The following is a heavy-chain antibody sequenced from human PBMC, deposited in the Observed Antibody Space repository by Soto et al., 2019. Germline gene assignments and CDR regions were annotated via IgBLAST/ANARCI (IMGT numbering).Heavy chain of an antibody. CDR1: GFSLSTGGVG. V-gene: IGHV2-5*02. J-gene: IGHJ4*02. CDR3: AHSFAYDTSGYYEFDYFDY. Sequence: QITLKESGPTLVKPTQTLTLTCTFSGFSLSTGGVGVGWVRQPPGKALEWLSLIYWDDDKRYSPSLKNRLTITKDTSKNQVVLTMTNIDPVATATYYSAHSFAYDTSGYYEFDYFDYWGQGTLVTVSS. D-gene: IGHD3-22*01. CDR2: IYWDDDK.